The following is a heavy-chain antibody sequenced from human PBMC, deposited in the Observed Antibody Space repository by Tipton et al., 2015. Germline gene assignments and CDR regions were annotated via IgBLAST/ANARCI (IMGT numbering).Heavy chain of an antibody. V-gene: IGHV4-61*01. CDR2: ISFSDTT. CDR3: ARARGRHGGLFDS. D-gene: IGHD4-23*01. Sequence: TLSLTCTVSGGSVSSGSYYWSWIRQPPGKGLEWIGYISFSDTTPYNPSLKSRITISLNTSKNQFSLKLNSVTAADTAVYYCARARGRHGGLFDSWGQGTLVTVSS. CDR1: GGSVSSGSYY. J-gene: IGHJ4*02.